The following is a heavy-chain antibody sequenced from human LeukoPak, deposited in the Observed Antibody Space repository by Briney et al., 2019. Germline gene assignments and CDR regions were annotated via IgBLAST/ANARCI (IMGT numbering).Heavy chain of an antibody. CDR3: ASLVSRRGAFDI. J-gene: IGHJ3*02. Sequence: PGRSLRLSCAASGFTFSSYAMHWVRQAPGKGLEWVAVISYDGSNKYYADSVKGRFTISRDNSKNTLYLQMNSLRAEDTAVYYCASLVSRRGAFDIWGQGTMVTVSS. CDR2: ISYDGSNK. CDR1: GFTFSSYA. V-gene: IGHV3-30-3*01.